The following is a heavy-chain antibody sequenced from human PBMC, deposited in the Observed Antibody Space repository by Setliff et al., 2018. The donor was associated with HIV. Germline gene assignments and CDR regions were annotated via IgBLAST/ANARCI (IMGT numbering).Heavy chain of an antibody. Sequence: SETLSLTCSVSSGSISSTSSYWGWIRQPPGKALEWIVSVYYSGTTYYNPSLKSRVTISVDTSKSQFSLQLNSMTAADTALYYCARHRYNWYFDVWGRGTLVTVSS. CDR3: ARHRYNWYFDV. V-gene: IGHV4-39*01. CDR1: SGSISSTSSY. D-gene: IGHD1-26*01. CDR2: VYYSGTT. J-gene: IGHJ2*01.